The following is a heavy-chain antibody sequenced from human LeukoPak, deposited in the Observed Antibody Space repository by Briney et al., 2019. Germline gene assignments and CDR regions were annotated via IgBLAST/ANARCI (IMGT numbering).Heavy chain of an antibody. CDR3: ARDEKRYCSGGSCPAYFDY. Sequence: ASVKVSCKASGYTFTGYYMHWVRQAPGQGLEWMGRINPNSGGTNYAQKFQGRVTMTRDTSISTAYMELSRLRSDDTAVYYCARDEKRYCSGGSCPAYFDYWGQGTLVTVSS. D-gene: IGHD2-15*01. V-gene: IGHV1-2*06. CDR1: GYTFTGYY. CDR2: INPNSGGT. J-gene: IGHJ4*02.